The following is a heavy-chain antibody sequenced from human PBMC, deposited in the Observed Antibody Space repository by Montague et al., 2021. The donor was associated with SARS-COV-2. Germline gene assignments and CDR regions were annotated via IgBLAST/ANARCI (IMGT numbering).Heavy chain of an antibody. Sequence: SETLSLTCTVSGGSISSSSYYWVWIRQPPGKGLEWIGSINYSASTYYNPSLQSPVTISVDTSKNQLFLRLMTVADADTAVYSCGCPTYYYGSSGSDGFDIWGQGTMVTVSS. CDR2: INYSAST. J-gene: IGHJ3*02. V-gene: IGHV4-39*01. CDR1: GGSISSSSYY. CDR3: GCPTYYYGSSGSDGFDI. D-gene: IGHD3-22*01.